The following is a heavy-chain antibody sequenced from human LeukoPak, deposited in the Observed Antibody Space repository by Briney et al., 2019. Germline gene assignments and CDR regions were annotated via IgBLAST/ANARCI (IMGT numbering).Heavy chain of an antibody. CDR2: INGCGGST. D-gene: IGHD6-6*01. CDR1: GFTFSSYA. CDR3: AKVVAAHYYFDY. V-gene: IGHV3-23*01. J-gene: IGHJ4*02. Sequence: PGGSLRLSCAASGFTFSSYAMSWVRQAPGKGLEWVSAINGCGGSTYYADSVKGRFTISRDNSKNTLYLQMNSLRAEDTAVYYCAKVVAAHYYFDYWGQGTLVTVSS.